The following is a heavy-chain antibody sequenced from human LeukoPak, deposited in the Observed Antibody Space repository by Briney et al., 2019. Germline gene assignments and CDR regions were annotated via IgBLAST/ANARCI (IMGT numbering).Heavy chain of an antibody. Sequence: PGGSLRLSCAASGFSFSSCTMSWVRQAPGKGLEWVSIISDSGDNTYYADSVKGRFTISRDNSKHALYLQMISLRAEDTAVYYCAKDGKVGAASYYYDYWGQGAQVTVSS. J-gene: IGHJ4*02. CDR2: ISDSGDNT. CDR1: GFSFSSCT. V-gene: IGHV3-23*01. D-gene: IGHD6-13*01. CDR3: AKDGKVGAASYYYDY.